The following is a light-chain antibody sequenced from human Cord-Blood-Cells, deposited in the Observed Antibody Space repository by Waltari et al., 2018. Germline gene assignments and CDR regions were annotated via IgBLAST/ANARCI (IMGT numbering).Light chain of an antibody. V-gene: IGLV2-14*01. J-gene: IGLJ1*01. Sequence: QSALTQPASVSGSPGQPITISCTGTSSDVGGYTYFSWYQQPPGKAPKLMIYDVSNRPSGVSNRFSGSKSGNTASLTISGLQAEDEADYYCSSYTSSSTYVFGTGTKVTVL. CDR1: SSDVGGYTY. CDR3: SSYTSSSTYV. CDR2: DVS.